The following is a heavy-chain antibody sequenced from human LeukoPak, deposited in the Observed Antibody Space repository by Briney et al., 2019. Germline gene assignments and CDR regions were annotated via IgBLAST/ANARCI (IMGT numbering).Heavy chain of an antibody. J-gene: IGHJ4*02. V-gene: IGHV1-2*02. Sequence: WASVKVPCKASGYTLTGYYLHWVRQAPGQGLEWMGWINPNTGATHSAQKFQGRVTMTRDTSISTAYMDLSRLRSDDTAVYYCARDRVGSGWPRPYYFEVWGQGTLVTVSS. CDR3: ARDRVGSGWPRPYYFEV. CDR2: INPNTGAT. CDR1: GYTLTGYY. D-gene: IGHD6-19*01.